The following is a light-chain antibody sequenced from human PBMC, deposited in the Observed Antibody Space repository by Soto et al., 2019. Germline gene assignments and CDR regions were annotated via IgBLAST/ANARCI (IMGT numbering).Light chain of an antibody. CDR2: DNN. J-gene: IGLJ2*01. CDR3: QSYDSSQSGVV. V-gene: IGLV1-40*01. Sequence: QSVLTQPPSVSGAPGQRVTISCTGSSSNIGAGYAVHWYQQLPGTAPKLLIYDNNNRPSGVPDRFSGSESGTSASLAITGLQAEDEADYYCQSYDSSQSGVVFGGGTKLTVL. CDR1: SSNIGAGYA.